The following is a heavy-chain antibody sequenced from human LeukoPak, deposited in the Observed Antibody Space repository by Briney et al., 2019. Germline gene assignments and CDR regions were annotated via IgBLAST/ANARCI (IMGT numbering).Heavy chain of an antibody. J-gene: IGHJ4*02. CDR3: ARGDY. Sequence: GRSLRLSCAASGFTFSSYAMHWVRQAPGKGLEWVAVISYDGSNKYYADSVKGRFTISRDNTKNMLYLQMNSLRVEDTAVYYCARGDYWGQGTLVTVSS. V-gene: IGHV3-30-3*01. CDR1: GFTFSSYA. CDR2: ISYDGSNK.